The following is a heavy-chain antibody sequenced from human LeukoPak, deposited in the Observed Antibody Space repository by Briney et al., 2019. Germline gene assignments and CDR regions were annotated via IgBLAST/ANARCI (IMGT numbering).Heavy chain of an antibody. V-gene: IGHV1-46*01. CDR2: INPSGGST. J-gene: IGHJ3*02. CDR3: ARDRGQHAFDI. CDR1: GYTLTSYF. Sequence: ASVKVSCKAAGYTLTSYFMHWVRQAPGQGLEWMGIINPSGGSTSYAQKFQGRVTMTRDMPTTTVYMELSSLRSEDTAVYYCARDRGQHAFDIWGQGTMVTVSS. D-gene: IGHD1-1*01.